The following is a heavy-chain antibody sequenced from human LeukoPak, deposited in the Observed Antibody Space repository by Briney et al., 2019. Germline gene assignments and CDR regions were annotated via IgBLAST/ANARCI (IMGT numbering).Heavy chain of an antibody. V-gene: IGHV4-30-2*01. CDR3: ARGHYPGIAVGFDY. D-gene: IGHD6-19*01. J-gene: IGHJ4*02. Sequence: TSETLSLTCTVSGGSISSGGYYWSWIRQPPGKGLEWIGYIYHSGSTYYNPSLKSRVTISVDRSKNQFSLKLSSVTAADTAVYYCARGHYPGIAVGFDYWGQGTLVTVSS. CDR2: IYHSGST. CDR1: GGSISSGGYY.